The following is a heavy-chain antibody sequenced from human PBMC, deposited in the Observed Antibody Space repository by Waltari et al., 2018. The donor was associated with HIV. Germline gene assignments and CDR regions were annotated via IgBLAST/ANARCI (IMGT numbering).Heavy chain of an antibody. D-gene: IGHD3-10*01. J-gene: IGHJ2*01. CDR2: IKPRSETI. CDR1: VYNFSNYN. Sequence: EVQLVESGGDLVQPGGVLSLSCAAPVYNFSNYNVNWVSQTPGKGLGLLSYIKPRSETIYFADSVKGRFTNARDNAKNSVYVQMNNLRPEDTALYYCARDPMDGYWYFVIWGRGTLVTVSS. CDR3: ARDPMDGYWYFVI. V-gene: IGHV3-48*01.